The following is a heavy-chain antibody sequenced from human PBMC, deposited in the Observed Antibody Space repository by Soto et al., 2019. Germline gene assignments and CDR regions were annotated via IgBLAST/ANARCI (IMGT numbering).Heavy chain of an antibody. D-gene: IGHD3-9*01. CDR3: ARLEGLATISYYFDF. J-gene: IGHJ4*02. CDR1: GGSISSGGYY. V-gene: IGHV4-31*03. CDR2: IYYRGNA. Sequence: SETLSLTCTVSGGSISSGGYYWSWIRQHPGKGLEWIGYIYYRGNAYYNPSLQSRVTISVDTSRSQFSLKLSSVTAADSAVYFCARLEGLATISYYFDFWGPGALVTVSS.